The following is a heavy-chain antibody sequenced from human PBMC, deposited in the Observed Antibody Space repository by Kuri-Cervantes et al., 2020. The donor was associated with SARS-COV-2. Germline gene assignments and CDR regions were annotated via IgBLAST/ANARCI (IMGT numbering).Heavy chain of an antibody. D-gene: IGHD3-22*01. CDR1: GFTFSHYG. CDR3: ARDGGRVVITYYFDS. Sequence: GESLKISCAAPGFTFSHYGMHWVRQAPGKGLEWVAVIWYDGSNKYYADSVKGRFTISRDNSKNTLYLEMNSLRAEDTAVYYCARDGGRVVITYYFDSWGQGTLVTVSS. CDR2: IWYDGSNK. V-gene: IGHV3-33*01. J-gene: IGHJ4*02.